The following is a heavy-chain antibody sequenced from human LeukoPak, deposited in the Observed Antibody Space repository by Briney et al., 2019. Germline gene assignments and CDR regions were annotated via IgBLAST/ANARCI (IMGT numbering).Heavy chain of an antibody. CDR1: GVSISGYY. J-gene: IGHJ4*02. V-gene: IGHV4-59*10. Sequence: PSETLSFNCTVYGVSISGYYWSWIRQPAGKGLEYIVRIYTSGSTNYNPSLKSRVTISVDTSKNQFSLKLSSVTAADTAVYYCARVREDVYTVFDYWGQGILVTVSS. CDR2: IYTSGST. D-gene: IGHD5-24*01. CDR3: ARVREDVYTVFDY.